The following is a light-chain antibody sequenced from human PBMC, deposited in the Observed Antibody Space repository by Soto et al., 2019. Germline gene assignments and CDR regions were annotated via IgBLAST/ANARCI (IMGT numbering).Light chain of an antibody. V-gene: IGKV1-33*01. CDR1: QNINNY. CDR2: DAS. Sequence: DIQMTQSPSSLSASVGDRVTITCQASQNINNYLNWYQQKPGRAPKLLIYDASNLEAGVPSRFRGSGSGTDFTFTISRLQPEDIATYYWQQYEKRPTSGQGTRLEIK. CDR3: QQYEKRPT. J-gene: IGKJ5*01.